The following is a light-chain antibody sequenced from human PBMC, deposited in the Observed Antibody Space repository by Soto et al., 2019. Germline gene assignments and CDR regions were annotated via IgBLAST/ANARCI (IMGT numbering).Light chain of an antibody. V-gene: IGKV3-20*01. J-gene: IGKJ2*01. CDR2: GAS. CDR3: QQYGGSPPNT. CDR1: QSLSNSY. Sequence: EVVLTQSPGTLSLSPRESATLSCRASQSLSNSYLAWYQQKPGQAPRLLIYGASSRATGIPDRFSGSGSGTDFTLTISRLEPEDFAVYYCQQYGGSPPNTFGQGTKLEIK.